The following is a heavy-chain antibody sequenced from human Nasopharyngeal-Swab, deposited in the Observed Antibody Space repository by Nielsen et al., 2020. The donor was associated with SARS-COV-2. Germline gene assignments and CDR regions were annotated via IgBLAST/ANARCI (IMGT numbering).Heavy chain of an antibody. CDR3: ARGDSFDP. Sequence: GGSLRLSCAASESTFSGYSMSWVRQAPGKGPEWISYISSGGRTIRYADSVKGRFTISRDKAGNTLSLQMHSLRDEDTGVYYCARGDSFDPWGQGTQVTVSS. V-gene: IGHV3-48*02. CDR2: ISSGGRTI. CDR1: ESTFSGYS. J-gene: IGHJ5*02.